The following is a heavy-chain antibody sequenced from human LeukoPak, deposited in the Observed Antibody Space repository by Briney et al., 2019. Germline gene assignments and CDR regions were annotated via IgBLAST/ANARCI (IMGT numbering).Heavy chain of an antibody. Sequence: GESLKISCKGSEYIFTTYWIDWVRQMPGKGLEWMGIISPGDSDARYSPSFQGQVTISADKSISTAYLRWSSLKASDTAMYYCARRYCSSTSCNPYFFDYWGQGTLVTVSS. J-gene: IGHJ4*02. CDR1: EYIFTTYW. CDR2: ISPGDSDA. D-gene: IGHD2-2*01. V-gene: IGHV5-51*01. CDR3: ARRYCSSTSCNPYFFDY.